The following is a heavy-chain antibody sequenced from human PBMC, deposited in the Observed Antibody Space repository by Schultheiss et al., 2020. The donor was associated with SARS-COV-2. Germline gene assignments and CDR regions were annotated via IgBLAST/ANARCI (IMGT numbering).Heavy chain of an antibody. Sequence: SETLSLTCAVSGYSISSGYYWGWIRQPPGKGLEWIGSIYHSGSTYYNPSLKSRVTISVDTSKKQFSLKLSSVTAADTAVYYCARLDCSGGSCHGYYFDYWGQGTLVTVSS. CDR1: GYSISSGYY. CDR2: IYHSGST. V-gene: IGHV4-38-2*01. CDR3: ARLDCSGGSCHGYYFDY. D-gene: IGHD2-15*01. J-gene: IGHJ4*02.